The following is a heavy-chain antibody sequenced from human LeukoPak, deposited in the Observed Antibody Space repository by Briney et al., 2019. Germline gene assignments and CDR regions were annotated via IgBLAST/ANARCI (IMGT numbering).Heavy chain of an antibody. V-gene: IGHV1-18*01. J-gene: IGHJ4*02. CDR2: ISDYNGNT. Sequence: ASVKVSCKASGYTFTSYGISWVRQAPGQGLEWMGWISDYNGNTNYAQKLQGRVTMPTDTSTSTDCVELKSLRSGHAAGHLFLRDPVLRSFDYWGQGTLLTVSS. D-gene: IGHD2-8*01. CDR3: LRDPVLRSFDY. CDR1: GYTFTSYG.